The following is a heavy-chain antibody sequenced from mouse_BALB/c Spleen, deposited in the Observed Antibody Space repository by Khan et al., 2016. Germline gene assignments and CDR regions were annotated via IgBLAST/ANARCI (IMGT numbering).Heavy chain of an antibody. CDR3: ASYYDYDGGFAY. V-gene: IGHV2-6-7*01. D-gene: IGHD2-4*01. Sequence: QVQLKESGPGLVAPSQSLSITCTVSGFSITGFAVNWVRQPPGKGLEWLGVIWGDGNTDYDSALKSRLSISKDDSKSQVFLKMNSLQTDDTARYYCASYYDYDGGFAYWGQGTLVTVSA. CDR1: GFSITGFA. J-gene: IGHJ3*01. CDR2: IWGDGNT.